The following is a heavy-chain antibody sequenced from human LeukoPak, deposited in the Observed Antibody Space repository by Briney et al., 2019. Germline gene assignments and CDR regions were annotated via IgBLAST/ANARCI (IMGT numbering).Heavy chain of an antibody. Sequence: ASVKVSCKVSGYTLTELSMHWVRQAPGKGLEWVGGFDPEDGETIYAQKFQGRVTMTEDTSTDTAYMELSSLRSEDTAVYYCATDLYYYDSSGYYYWGQGTLVTVSS. CDR1: GYTLTELS. CDR2: FDPEDGET. CDR3: ATDLYYYDSSGYYY. J-gene: IGHJ4*02. D-gene: IGHD3-22*01. V-gene: IGHV1-24*01.